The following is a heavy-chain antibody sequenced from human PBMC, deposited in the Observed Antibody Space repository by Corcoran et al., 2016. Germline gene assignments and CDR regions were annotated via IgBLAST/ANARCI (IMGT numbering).Heavy chain of an antibody. D-gene: IGHD2-2*01. CDR3: ASGRDCSSTSCYGVAAFDI. CDR2: IIPIFGTA. J-gene: IGHJ3*02. CDR1: GGTFSSYA. V-gene: IGHV1-69*01. Sequence: QVQLVQSGAEVKKSGSSVKVSCKASGGTFSSYAISWVRQAPGQGLEWMGGIIPIFGTANYAQKFQGRVTITADESTSTAYMELSSLRSEDTAVYYCASGRDCSSTSCYGVAAFDIWGQGTMVTVSS.